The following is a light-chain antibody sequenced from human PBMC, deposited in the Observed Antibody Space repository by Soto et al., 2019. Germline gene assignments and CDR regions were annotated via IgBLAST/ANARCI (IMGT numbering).Light chain of an antibody. CDR2: EVS. CDR1: SSDIGGYDY. CDR3: VSYAGSNIWM. V-gene: IGLV2-8*01. J-gene: IGLJ3*02. Sequence: QSVLTQPPSASGSPGQSVTISCTGTSSDIGGYDYVSWYQQHPGTTPKFMIYEVSKRPSGVPDRFSGSKSGNTASLTVSGLQAEDEADYYCVSYAGSNIWMFGGGTKVTVL.